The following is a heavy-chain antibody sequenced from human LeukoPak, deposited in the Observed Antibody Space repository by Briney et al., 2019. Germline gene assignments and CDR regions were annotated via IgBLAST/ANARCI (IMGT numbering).Heavy chain of an antibody. Sequence: KASETLSLTCTVSGGSISSGDYYWSWIRQHPGKGLEWIGYIYYSGSTYYNPSLKSRVTISVDTSKNQFSLKLSSVTAADTAVYYCAAAAQGDYFDYWGQGTLVTVS. CDR3: AAAAQGDYFDY. CDR1: GGSISSGDYY. CDR2: IYYSGST. J-gene: IGHJ4*02. D-gene: IGHD6-13*01. V-gene: IGHV4-31*03.